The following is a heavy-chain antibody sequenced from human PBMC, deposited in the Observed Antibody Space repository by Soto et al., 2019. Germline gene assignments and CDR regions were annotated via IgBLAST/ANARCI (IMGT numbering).Heavy chain of an antibody. CDR2: ISTYNVDT. CDR3: ARGGFAYGYLDF. V-gene: IGHV1-18*01. D-gene: IGHD5-18*01. CDR1: GYTFTSYG. Sequence: QVHLVQSGAEVKKPGASLKVSCKRSGYTFTSYGIVWVRQAPGQGLEWMGWISTYNVDTKYALKFKGRVTMSTDTSTTTAYMELTSLTSDDTAMYYCARGGFAYGYLDFWGQGTLATVSS. J-gene: IGHJ4*02.